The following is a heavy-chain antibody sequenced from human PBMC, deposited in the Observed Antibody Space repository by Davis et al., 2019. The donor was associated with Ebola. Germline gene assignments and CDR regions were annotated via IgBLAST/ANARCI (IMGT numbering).Heavy chain of an antibody. Sequence: PSETLSLTCAVSDDSVSTYYFWGWIRQPPGRGLEWIGSVYNRGSTHYNSSLKSRVTISVDTSKNQFSLSLSSVTAADTAVYYCATYHWSGSYPDYWGQGTLVTVSS. J-gene: IGHJ4*02. V-gene: IGHV4-38-2*01. CDR1: DDSVSTYYF. CDR3: ATYHWSGSYPDY. D-gene: IGHD1-26*01. CDR2: VYNRGST.